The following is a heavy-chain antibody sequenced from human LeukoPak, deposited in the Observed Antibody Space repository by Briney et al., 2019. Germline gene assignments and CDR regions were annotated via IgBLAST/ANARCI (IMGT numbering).Heavy chain of an antibody. CDR2: IYTSGST. D-gene: IGHD3-22*01. CDR3: AKDVYDSSGRIFDY. V-gene: IGHV4-4*07. J-gene: IGHJ4*02. CDR1: GGSISSYY. Sequence: SETLSLTCTVSGGSISSYYWSWIRQPAGKGLEWIGRIYTSGSTNYNPSLKSRVTMSVDTSKNQFSLKLSSVTAEDTAVYYCAKDVYDSSGRIFDYWGQGTLVTVSS.